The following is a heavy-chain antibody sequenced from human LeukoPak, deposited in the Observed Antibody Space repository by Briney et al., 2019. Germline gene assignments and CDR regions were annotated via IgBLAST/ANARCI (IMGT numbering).Heavy chain of an antibody. V-gene: IGHV1-2*02. CDR3: ARDGGKYCSGDGILDAFPL. CDR1: GYTFTGYY. J-gene: IGHJ3*01. CDR2: INPNSDAT. Sequence: ASVKVSCKASGYTFTGYYMRWVRQAPGQGLEWMGWINPNSDATNYAQKFQGRVTMTRDRSISTAYMELSGLKSDDTAVYYCARDGGKYCSGDGILDAFPLWAPETMVTVSS. D-gene: IGHD2-15*01.